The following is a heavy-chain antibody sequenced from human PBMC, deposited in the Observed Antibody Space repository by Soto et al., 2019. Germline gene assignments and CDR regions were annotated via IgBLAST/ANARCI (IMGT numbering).Heavy chain of an antibody. CDR2: IGVGGGDR. Sequence: EVQLLESGGGLVQPGGSLRLSCAASGFTFSSYAMSWVRQAQGKGLEWVSIIGVGGGDRYYPESVKGRFTISRYNSRDTLYLEMKIMREADTAVYYCARVRFGELVWGQGTLVNVSS. D-gene: IGHD3-10*01. CDR3: ARVRFGELV. V-gene: IGHV3-23*01. CDR1: GFTFSSYA. J-gene: IGHJ4*02.